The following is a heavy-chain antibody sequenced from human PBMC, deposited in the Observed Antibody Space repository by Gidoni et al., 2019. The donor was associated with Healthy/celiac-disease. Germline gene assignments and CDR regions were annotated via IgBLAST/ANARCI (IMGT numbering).Heavy chain of an antibody. D-gene: IGHD3-22*01. Sequence: EVQLVESGGGLVQPGGSLRLSCEASGFTFSSYEMNWVRQAPGQRLEWVSYISSSGSTIYYADYVKGRFTISSDNAKNSLYLQMNSLRAEDTAVYYCVVDPSNYYDSSGYYHYWGQVTLVTVSS. CDR2: ISSSGSTI. CDR3: VVDPSNYYDSSGYYHY. CDR1: GFTFSSYE. J-gene: IGHJ4*02. V-gene: IGHV3-48*03.